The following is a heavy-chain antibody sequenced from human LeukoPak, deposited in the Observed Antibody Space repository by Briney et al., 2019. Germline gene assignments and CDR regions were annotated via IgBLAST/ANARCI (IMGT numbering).Heavy chain of an antibody. Sequence: PSETPSLTCTVSGGSISSYYWSWIRQPAGKGLEWIGRIYTSGSTNYNPSLKSRVTISVDTSKNQFSLKLSSVTAADTAVYYCARDGYDFGAFDIWGQGTMVTVSS. CDR2: IYTSGST. J-gene: IGHJ3*02. D-gene: IGHD5-12*01. V-gene: IGHV4-4*07. CDR3: ARDGYDFGAFDI. CDR1: GGSISSYY.